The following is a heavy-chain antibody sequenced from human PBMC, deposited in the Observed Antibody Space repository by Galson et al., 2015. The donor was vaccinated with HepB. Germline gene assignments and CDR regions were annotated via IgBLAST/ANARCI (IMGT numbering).Heavy chain of an antibody. J-gene: IGHJ6*03. V-gene: IGHV3-30*02. Sequence: VKGRISISRDDSKNTLDLQMNSLRPEDTAIYHCAKDLFAFRITVTMDVWGKGTTVTVSS. D-gene: IGHD3-10*01. CDR3: AKDLFAFRITVTMDV.